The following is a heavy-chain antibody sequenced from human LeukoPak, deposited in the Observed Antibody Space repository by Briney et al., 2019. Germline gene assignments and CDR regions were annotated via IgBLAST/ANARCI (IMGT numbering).Heavy chain of an antibody. J-gene: IGHJ5*02. Sequence: SETLSLTCAVYGGSFSGYYWSWIRQPPGKGLEWIGYIYYSGSTNYNPSLKSRVTISVDTSKNQFSLKLSSVTAADTAVYYCARRNSITMVRGVISNWFDPWGQGTLVTVSS. CDR3: ARRNSITMVRGVISNWFDP. CDR2: IYYSGST. V-gene: IGHV4-59*12. D-gene: IGHD3-10*01. CDR1: GGSFSGYY.